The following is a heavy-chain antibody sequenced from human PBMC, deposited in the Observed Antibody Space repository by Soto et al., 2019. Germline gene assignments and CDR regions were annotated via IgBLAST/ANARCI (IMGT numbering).Heavy chain of an antibody. CDR2: ISSSSSYI. Sequence: GGSLRLSCAASGFTFSSYSMNWVRQAPGKGLEWFSSISSSSSYIYYADSVKGRFTISRDNAKNSLYLQMNSLRAEDTAVYYCARASPLRYCSGGSCQLLAAFDIWGQGTMVTVSS. V-gene: IGHV3-21*01. CDR1: GFTFSSYS. J-gene: IGHJ3*02. CDR3: ARASPLRYCSGGSCQLLAAFDI. D-gene: IGHD2-15*01.